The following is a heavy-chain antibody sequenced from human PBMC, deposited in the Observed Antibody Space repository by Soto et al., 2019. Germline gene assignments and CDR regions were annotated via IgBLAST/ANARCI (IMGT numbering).Heavy chain of an antibody. CDR2: IIPIFDTA. CDR1: GGTFRKYA. D-gene: IGHD3-3*01. V-gene: IGHV1-69*13. CDR3: ASDEAVGGGYYFDF. J-gene: IGHJ4*02. Sequence: SVKVSCKASGGTFRKYAFSWVRQAPGQGLEWMGAIIPIFDTANYPLKFQGRVTITADESTSTAYMELSSLRSEDTAVYYCASDEAVGGGYYFDFWGQGTPVTVSS.